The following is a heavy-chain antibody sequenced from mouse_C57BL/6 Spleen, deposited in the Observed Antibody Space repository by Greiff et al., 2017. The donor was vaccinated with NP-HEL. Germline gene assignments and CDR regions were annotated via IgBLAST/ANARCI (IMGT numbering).Heavy chain of an antibody. D-gene: IGHD1-1*01. CDR2: INPNYGTT. CDR3: ARDHYGSSYGYFDV. CDR1: GYSFTDYN. V-gene: IGHV1-39*01. J-gene: IGHJ1*03. Sequence: LQESGPELVKPGASVKISCKASGYSFTDYNMNWVKQSNGKSLEWIGVINPNYGTTSYNQKFKGKATLTVDQSSSTAYMQLNSLTSEDSAVYYCARDHYGSSYGYFDVWGTGTTVTVSS.